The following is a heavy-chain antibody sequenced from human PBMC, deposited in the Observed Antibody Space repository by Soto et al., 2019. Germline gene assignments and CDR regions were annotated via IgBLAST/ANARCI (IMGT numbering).Heavy chain of an antibody. D-gene: IGHD2-21*02. CDR1: GGSVSTSRYY. Sequence: SEALSLTCSVSGGSVSTSRYYWAWLRQPPGKGLEWIGSMLYSGGRDYTPSLRSRVTISVDTSRNEVALKLTSMTAADTALYFCASQETASDSFYLSPFDSWGRGITVPVSS. V-gene: IGHV4-39*01. J-gene: IGHJ4*02. CDR3: ASQETASDSFYLSPFDS. CDR2: MLYSGGR.